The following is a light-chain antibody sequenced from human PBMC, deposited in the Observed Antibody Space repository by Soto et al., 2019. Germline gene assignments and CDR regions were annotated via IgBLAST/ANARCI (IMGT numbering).Light chain of an antibody. J-gene: IGKJ1*01. Sequence: DIQMTQSPSTLSASVGDRVTITCRASQSISNWLAWYQQKPGKAPKLLIFDASILESGDPSRFSGSGSGTEFTLTLSSLQPDDLAYYYCQQYKSYLWTFGQGTKVEVK. V-gene: IGKV1-5*01. CDR1: QSISNW. CDR3: QQYKSYLWT. CDR2: DAS.